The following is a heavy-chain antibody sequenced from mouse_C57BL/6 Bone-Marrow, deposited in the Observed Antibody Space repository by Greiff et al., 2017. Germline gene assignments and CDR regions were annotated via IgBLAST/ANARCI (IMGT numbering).Heavy chain of an antibody. CDR1: GYTFTSYW. V-gene: IGHV1-69*01. CDR2: IDPSDSYT. J-gene: IGHJ4*01. CDR3: ARAGVPYTMDY. Sequence: QVQLKQPGAELVMPGASVKLSCKASGYTFTSYWMHWVKQRPGQGLEWIGEIDPSDSYTKYNQKFKGKSTLTVDKSSSTAYMQLSSLTSEGSAIYYGARAGVPYTMDYWGQGTSGTGSS.